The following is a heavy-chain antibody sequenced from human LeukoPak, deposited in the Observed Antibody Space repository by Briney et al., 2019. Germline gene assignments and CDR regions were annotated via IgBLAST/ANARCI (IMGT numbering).Heavy chain of an antibody. D-gene: IGHD2-15*01. V-gene: IGHV3-7*04. CDR2: IKQDGSER. Sequence: TGGSLRLSCAASGFTFCSYWMRWVRQAPGKGLECVANIKQDGSERYYVDSVKGRFTISRDNAKNSLYLQMNSLRAVDTAVYYCARGPSGGNGFSYWGLGTLVTVSS. J-gene: IGHJ4*02. CDR1: GFTFCSYW. CDR3: ARGPSGGNGFSY.